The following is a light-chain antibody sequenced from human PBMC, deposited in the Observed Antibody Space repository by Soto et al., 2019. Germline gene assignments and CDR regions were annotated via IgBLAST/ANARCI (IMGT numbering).Light chain of an antibody. CDR2: LGS. CDR1: QSLLHSNGYNC. J-gene: IGKJ4*01. CDR3: MQPLQPPVT. V-gene: IGKV2-28*01. Sequence: DIVMTQSPLSLPVTPGEPASISCRSSQSLLHSNGYNCLDWYLQKPGQSPQLLSCLGSNRASGVPDRFSGSRSGTNFTLKISRVEAEDVGVYYCMQPLQPPVTFGGGTKVEIK.